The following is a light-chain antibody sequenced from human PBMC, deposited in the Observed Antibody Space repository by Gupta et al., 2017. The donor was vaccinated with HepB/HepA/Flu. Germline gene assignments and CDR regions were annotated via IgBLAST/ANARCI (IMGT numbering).Light chain of an antibody. V-gene: IGKV1-12*01. CDR2: AAS. CDR3: QQAHSLPIT. CDR1: QSISIW. Sequence: DIQITQSPSSASASVGDRVTITCRASQSISIWLAWYQQKPGKAPKLLIYAASNLQSGVPSRFSGSGSGTDFTLTISSLQPEDFATYYCQQAHSLPITFGQGTRLEIK. J-gene: IGKJ5*01.